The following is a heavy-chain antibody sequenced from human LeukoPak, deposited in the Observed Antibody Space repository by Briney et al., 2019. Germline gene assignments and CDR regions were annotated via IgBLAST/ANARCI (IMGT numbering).Heavy chain of an antibody. D-gene: IGHD2-2*01. CDR2: ISSSGNTI. V-gene: IGHV3-48*03. Sequence: GSLRLSCAASGFTFSSYEMNWVRQAPGKGLEWVSYISSSGNTIYYADSVKGRFTISRDNAKNSLYLQMNSLRAEDTAVYYCAKAYCSSTNCYSPGSWGQGTLVTVSS. CDR3: AKAYCSSTNCYSPGS. CDR1: GFTFSSYE. J-gene: IGHJ5*02.